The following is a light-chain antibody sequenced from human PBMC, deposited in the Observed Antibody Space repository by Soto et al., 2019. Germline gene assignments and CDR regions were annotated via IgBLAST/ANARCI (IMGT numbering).Light chain of an antibody. CDR3: CSFAAGNTYV. J-gene: IGLJ1*01. V-gene: IGLV2-23*01. Sequence: SVLTQPLSVSGSPGQSVSISCTGTSSDVGSYNLVSWYQQHPGKAPKLLISEGGKRPSGVSDRFSGSKSGNTASLTISGLQAEDEADYHCCSFAAGNTYVFGTGTKVTVL. CDR2: EGG. CDR1: SSDVGSYNL.